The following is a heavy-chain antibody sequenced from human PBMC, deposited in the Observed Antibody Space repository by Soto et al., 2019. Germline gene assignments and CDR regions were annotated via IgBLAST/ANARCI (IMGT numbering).Heavy chain of an antibody. V-gene: IGHV5-10-1*01. CDR3: ARQIYDSDTRHDFHYYFDS. CDR2: IDPCDPQT. D-gene: IGHD3-22*01. Sequence: GESLKISCKGSGYSFAGYLVSWVRQNAGKGLDWMGRIDPCDPQTYYRPSFRGHVTISVSKSIPTVFLQCSSLRASDTALYYLARQIYDSDTRHDFHYYFDSWGQGTPVTVSS. CDR1: GYSFAGYL. J-gene: IGHJ4*02.